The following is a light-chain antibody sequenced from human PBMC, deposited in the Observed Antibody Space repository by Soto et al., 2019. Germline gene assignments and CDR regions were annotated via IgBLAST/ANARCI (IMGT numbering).Light chain of an antibody. V-gene: IGKV2-24*01. CDR3: IQFSLFPRT. Sequence: VLTQTPLSSPVTLGQPASISCRSSQSLGYSDGNTYLSWLQQRPGQPPRLLIYQVSNRFSGVPDRFSGSGAGTAFTLKISRVEAEDVGVYSCIQFSLFPRTFGQGTKVEIK. CDR1: QSLGYSDGNTY. CDR2: QVS. J-gene: IGKJ1*01.